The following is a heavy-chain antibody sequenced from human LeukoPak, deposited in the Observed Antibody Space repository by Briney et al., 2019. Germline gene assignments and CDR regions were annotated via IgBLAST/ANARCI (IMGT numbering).Heavy chain of an antibody. V-gene: IGHV3-53*01. Sequence: GGPLRLSCAASGFTVSNKYMTWVRQAPGKGLEWVSLIYSDGRTYYADSVKGRCTISRDNSKSTLYLQMNSLRVEDTAVYYCAKDKYSSSWYSGRYFDYWGQGTLVTVSS. CDR1: GFTVSNKY. D-gene: IGHD6-13*01. J-gene: IGHJ4*02. CDR3: AKDKYSSSWYSGRYFDY. CDR2: IYSDGRT.